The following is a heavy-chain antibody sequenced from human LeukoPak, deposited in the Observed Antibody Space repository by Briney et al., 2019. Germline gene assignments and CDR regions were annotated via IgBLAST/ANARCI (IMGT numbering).Heavy chain of an antibody. J-gene: IGHJ4*02. V-gene: IGHV3-7*01. CDR3: AREEGSGWYNY. D-gene: IGHD6-19*01. CDR1: GFTFSSYW. CDR2: IKQDGSDK. Sequence: PGGSLRLSCAAPGFTFSSYWMSWVRQAPGKGLEWVANIKQDGSDKYYVDSVKGRFTISRDNAKNSLYLQMNSLRAEDTAVYYCAREEGSGWYNYWGQGTLVTVSS.